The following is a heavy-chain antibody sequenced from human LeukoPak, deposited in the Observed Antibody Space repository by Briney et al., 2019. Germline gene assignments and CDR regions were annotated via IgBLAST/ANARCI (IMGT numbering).Heavy chain of an antibody. J-gene: IGHJ1*01. V-gene: IGHV3-48*03. CDR3: AIGGEGSGTYFGH. CDR2: VSANGATT. Sequence: PGGSLSLSCAASGFSFDRYEMNWVRRAPGRGLEWISYVSANGATTCYAESVRGRFSISRDNAKTSLSLQMNSLRVEDTAVYYCAIGGEGSGTYFGHWGQGTLVTVFS. D-gene: IGHD1-26*01. CDR1: GFSFDRYE.